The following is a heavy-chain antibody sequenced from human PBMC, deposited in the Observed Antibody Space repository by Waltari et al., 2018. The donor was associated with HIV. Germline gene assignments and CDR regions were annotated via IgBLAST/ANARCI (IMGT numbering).Heavy chain of an antibody. CDR3: TTGLER. CDR1: GFAFSHAS. CDR2: FKSKTDGGTT. J-gene: IGHJ5*02. Sequence: EEQLVESGGGLVEPGGSLRLSCAASGFAFSHASMDWVRQAPGKGLEWVGRFKSKTDGGTTHYAAPVKDRFTISRDDSRNTLYLQMNSLRSDDTGIYYCTTGLERWGQGTLVTVSS. V-gene: IGHV3-15*01.